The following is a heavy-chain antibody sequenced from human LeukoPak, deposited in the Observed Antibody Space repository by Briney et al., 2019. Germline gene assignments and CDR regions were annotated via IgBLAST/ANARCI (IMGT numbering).Heavy chain of an antibody. CDR3: ANAMNYYDDTTASLGQYFEY. D-gene: IGHD3-22*01. J-gene: IGHJ4*02. CDR2: ITWNSGNI. Sequence: SGRSLRLSCAASGFTFDDYAMHWVRQVPGKGLGWVAGITWNSGNIRYADSVKGRFTISRDNAKNSVFLQMNSLKTEDTALYYCANAMNYYDDTTASLGQYFEYWGQGTLVTVSS. V-gene: IGHV3-9*01. CDR1: GFTFDDYA.